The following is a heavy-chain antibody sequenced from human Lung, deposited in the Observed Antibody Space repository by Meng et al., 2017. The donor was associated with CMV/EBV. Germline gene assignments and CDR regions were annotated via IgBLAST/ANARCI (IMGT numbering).Heavy chain of an antibody. CDR2: IDWDGDT. Sequence: SGPXLVXPTQSLTLTCTLSGLPHNTDKMRVSWLRQPPGKALEWLARIDWDGDTFSTDSLRTRLTIYRDTSENQVVLTMTDVDPVDTATYYCARILPGDWFHPXGQGXLVTVSS. CDR1: GLPHNTDKMR. D-gene: IGHD4-17*01. CDR3: ARILPGDWFHP. J-gene: IGHJ5*02. V-gene: IGHV2-70*04.